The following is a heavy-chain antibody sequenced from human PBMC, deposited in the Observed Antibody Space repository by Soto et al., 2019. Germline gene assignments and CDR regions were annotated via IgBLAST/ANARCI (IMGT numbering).Heavy chain of an antibody. J-gene: IGHJ6*02. CDR1: GFSLSTSGMC. D-gene: IGHD3-10*01. V-gene: IGHV2-70*01. CDR3: ARIRTMVRGAFYYYYGMDV. Sequence: SGPTLVNPTQTLTLTCTFSGFSLSTSGMCVSWIRQPPGKALEWLALIDWGDDKYYSTSLKTRLTISKDTSKNQVVLTMTNMDPVDTPTYYCARIRTMVRGAFYYYYGMDVWGQGTTVTVS. CDR2: IDWGDDK.